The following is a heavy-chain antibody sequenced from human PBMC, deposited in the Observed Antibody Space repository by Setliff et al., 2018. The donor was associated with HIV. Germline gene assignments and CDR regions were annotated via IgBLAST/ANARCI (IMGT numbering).Heavy chain of an antibody. CDR1: GVSISSGGYY. Sequence: SETLSLTCTVSGVSISSGGYYWSWIRQHPGKGLEWIGYIYYSESTYYNPSLRSRLTISMDTSKNQFSLKLSSVTAADTAVYYCARAPMVPRSEAFDIRGQGTMVTVSS. CDR3: ARAPMVPRSEAFDI. J-gene: IGHJ3*02. D-gene: IGHD3-10*01. V-gene: IGHV4-31*03. CDR2: IYYSEST.